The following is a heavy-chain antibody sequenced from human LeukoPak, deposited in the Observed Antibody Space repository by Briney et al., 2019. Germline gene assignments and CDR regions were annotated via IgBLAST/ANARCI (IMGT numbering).Heavy chain of an antibody. CDR2: ISSSSSYT. V-gene: IGHV3-11*06. D-gene: IGHD5-24*01. CDR3: ARNTDGYLPFDY. Sequence: GGSLRLSCAASGLTFSDYYMSWIRQAPGKGLEWVSYISSSSSYTNYADSVKGRFTISRDNAKNSLYLQMNSLRAEDTAVYYCARNTDGYLPFDYWGQGTLVTVSS. J-gene: IGHJ4*02. CDR1: GLTFSDYY.